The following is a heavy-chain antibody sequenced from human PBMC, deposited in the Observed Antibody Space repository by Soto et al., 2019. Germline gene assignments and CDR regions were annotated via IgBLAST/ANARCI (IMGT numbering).Heavy chain of an antibody. CDR1: GFTFSSYE. V-gene: IGHV3-48*03. J-gene: IGHJ6*02. D-gene: IGHD6-13*01. CDR2: ISSSGSTI. CDR3: ALVAAAGPRRGYYGMDV. Sequence: GSLRLSCAASGFTFSSYEMNWVRQAPGKGLEWVSYISSSGSTIYYADSVKGRFTISRDNAKNSLYLQMNSLRAEDTAVYYCALVAAAGPRRGYYGMDVWGQGTTVTVSS.